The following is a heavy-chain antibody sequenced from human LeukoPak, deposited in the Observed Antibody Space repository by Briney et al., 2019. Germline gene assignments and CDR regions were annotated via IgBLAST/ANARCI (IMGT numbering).Heavy chain of an antibody. Sequence: ASVKVSCKASGYTFTGYYMHWVRQAPGQGLEWMGRINPNNGATNYAQKLQGRVTITGDTSISTAYMELSSLRSEDTAVYYCARAAENWNDPNNWFDPWGQGTLVTVSS. J-gene: IGHJ5*02. CDR3: ARAAENWNDPNNWFDP. CDR1: GYTFTGYY. D-gene: IGHD1-1*01. V-gene: IGHV1-2*06. CDR2: INPNNGAT.